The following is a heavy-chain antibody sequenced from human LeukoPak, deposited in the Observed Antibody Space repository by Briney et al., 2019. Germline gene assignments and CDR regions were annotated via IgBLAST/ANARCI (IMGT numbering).Heavy chain of an antibody. J-gene: IGHJ4*02. V-gene: IGHV3-53*01. CDR2: IYSDGST. Sequence: GGSLRLSCVVSGFTVTDNYMSWVRQAPGKGLEWVSVIYSDGSTHYTDSVKGRFTISRDNSKNTLFLQMNNLGAGDTAVYYCARDGSDYYDKRVPPGINWGQGTLVTVSS. CDR3: ARDGSDYYDKRVPPGIN. CDR1: GFTVTDNY. D-gene: IGHD3-22*01.